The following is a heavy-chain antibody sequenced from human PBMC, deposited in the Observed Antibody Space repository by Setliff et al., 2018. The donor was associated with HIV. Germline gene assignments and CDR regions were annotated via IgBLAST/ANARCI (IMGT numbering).Heavy chain of an antibody. CDR1: GYTLTDFY. V-gene: IGHV1-69-2*01. CDR3: ATDVGVVTAHN. Sequence: ASVKVSCKASGYTLTDFYIHWVQQVPGKGLEWMGRVDPDDGETIYAEKFQDRVTISADTSTDTAYLELSSLRSDDTAVYYCATDVGVVTAHNWGQGTQVTVSS. CDR2: VDPDDGET. J-gene: IGHJ4*02. D-gene: IGHD2-21*02.